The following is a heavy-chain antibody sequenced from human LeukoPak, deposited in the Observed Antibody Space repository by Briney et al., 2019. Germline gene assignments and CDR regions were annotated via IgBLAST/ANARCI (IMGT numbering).Heavy chain of an antibody. Sequence: ASVKVSCKASGYTFTGYYMHWVRQAPGQGLEWMGWINPNSGGTNYAQKFQGRVTMTRDTSISTAYMELSRPRSDDTAVYYCARVSSRDGYNYFDYWGQGTLVTVSS. J-gene: IGHJ4*02. D-gene: IGHD5-24*01. CDR2: INPNSGGT. V-gene: IGHV1-2*02. CDR1: GYTFTGYY. CDR3: ARVSSRDGYNYFDY.